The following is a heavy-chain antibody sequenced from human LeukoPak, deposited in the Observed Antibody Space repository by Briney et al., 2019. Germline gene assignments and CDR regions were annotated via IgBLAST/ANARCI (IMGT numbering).Heavy chain of an antibody. Sequence: TGGSLRLSCAASGYTFSSYAMSWVPQAPGKGLEWVSTISGSGGSTYYADSVKGRVTISRDNSKNTLYLQMNSLRAEDTAVYYCAKRIGSCNSISCLYFDHWGQGALVTVSS. V-gene: IGHV3-23*01. CDR3: AKRIGSCNSISCLYFDH. J-gene: IGHJ4*02. D-gene: IGHD2-2*01. CDR2: ISGSGGST. CDR1: GYTFSSYA.